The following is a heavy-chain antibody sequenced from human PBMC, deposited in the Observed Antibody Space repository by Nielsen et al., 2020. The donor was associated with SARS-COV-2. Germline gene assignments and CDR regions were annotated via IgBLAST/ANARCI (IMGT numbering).Heavy chain of an antibody. J-gene: IGHJ4*02. Sequence: SETLSLTCTVSGESFSGYYQWSWIRQPPGKGLEWIGEINHSGSTNYNPSLKSRVTISVDTSKNQFSLKLSSVTAADTAVYYCARIWGSYRPFDYWGQGTLVTVSS. CDR2: INHSGST. CDR1: GESFSGYY. D-gene: IGHD3-16*02. CDR3: ARIWGSYRPFDY. V-gene: IGHV4-34*01.